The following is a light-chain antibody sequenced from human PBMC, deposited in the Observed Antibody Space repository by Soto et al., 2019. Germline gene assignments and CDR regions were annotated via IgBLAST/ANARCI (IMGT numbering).Light chain of an antibody. Sequence: QSALTQPPSASGSPGQSVTISCTGTSSDVGAYKYVSWYQQHPGKAPKLMIYEVTKRPSGVPGRFSGSKSGNTASLTVSGLQAGDGRNYYGASYAATTDFVVLGGGTKL. CDR2: EVT. CDR1: SSDVGAYKY. V-gene: IGLV2-8*01. CDR3: ASYAATTDFVV. J-gene: IGLJ2*01.